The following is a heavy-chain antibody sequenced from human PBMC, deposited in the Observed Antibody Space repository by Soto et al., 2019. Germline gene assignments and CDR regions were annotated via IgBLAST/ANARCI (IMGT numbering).Heavy chain of an antibody. J-gene: IGHJ6*02. D-gene: IGHD5-12*01. V-gene: IGHV3-7*04. CDR1: GFTFSSYW. CDR3: ARVGVEMATIKGMDV. Sequence: GGSLRLSCAASGFTFSSYWMSWVRQAPGKGLEWVANIKQDGSEKYYVDSVKGRFTISRDNAKNSLYLQMNSLRAEDTAVYYCARVGVEMATIKGMDVWGQGTTVTVSS. CDR2: IKQDGSEK.